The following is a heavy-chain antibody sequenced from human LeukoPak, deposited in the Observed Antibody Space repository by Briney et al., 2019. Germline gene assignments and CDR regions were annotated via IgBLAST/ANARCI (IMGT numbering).Heavy chain of an antibody. Sequence: GGSLRLSRAASGFTFSSYSMNWVRQAPGKGLEWVSYISSSSSTIYYADSVKGRFTISRDNAKNSLYLQMNSLRAEDTAVYYCARKAGEFDYWGQGTLVTVSS. J-gene: IGHJ4*02. CDR2: ISSSSSTI. CDR1: GFTFSSYS. D-gene: IGHD3-10*01. CDR3: ARKAGEFDY. V-gene: IGHV3-48*01.